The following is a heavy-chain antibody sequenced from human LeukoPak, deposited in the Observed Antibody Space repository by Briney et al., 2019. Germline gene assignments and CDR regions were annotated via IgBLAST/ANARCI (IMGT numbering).Heavy chain of an antibody. V-gene: IGHV1-69*13. CDR3: AREKNFLSDTTGSDVFDV. CDR1: GNTFSSYA. J-gene: IGHJ3*01. CDR2: IVPSSQRT. Sequence: ASVKVSCKASGNTFSSYAFSWLRQAPGQGLEWMGGIVPSSQRTNYAQKFRGRVTITADESTNTAYMELSSLKSDDTAVYYCAREKNFLSDTTGSDVFDVWGQGTVVTVSS. D-gene: IGHD1-1*01.